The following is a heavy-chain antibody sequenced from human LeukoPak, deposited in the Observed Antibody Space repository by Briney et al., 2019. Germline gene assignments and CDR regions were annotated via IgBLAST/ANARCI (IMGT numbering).Heavy chain of an antibody. Sequence: GRSLRLSCAASGFTFSSYAMHWVRQAPGKGLEWVAVISYDGSNKYYADSVKGRFTISRDNSKNTLYLQMNSLRAEDTAVYYCARGNMAPGSFYGMDVWGQGTMVT. CDR1: GFTFSSYA. V-gene: IGHV3-30*04. D-gene: IGHD3-10*01. CDR2: ISYDGSNK. CDR3: ARGNMAPGSFYGMDV. J-gene: IGHJ6*02.